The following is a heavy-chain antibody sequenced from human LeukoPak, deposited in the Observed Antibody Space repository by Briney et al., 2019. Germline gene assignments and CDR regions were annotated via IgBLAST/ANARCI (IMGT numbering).Heavy chain of an antibody. CDR1: GYTFTGYY. J-gene: IGHJ5*02. D-gene: IGHD2-8*01. V-gene: IGHV1-2*02. CDR2: INPNSGGT. CDR3: ARGQDIVLMVYADYDWFDP. Sequence: ASVKVSCKASGYTFTGYYMHWVRQAPGQGLEWMGWINPNSGGTNYSQKFQGRVTMTKDTYISTANIERRRLRSDDTAVYYCARGQDIVLMVYADYDWFDPWGQGTLVTVSS.